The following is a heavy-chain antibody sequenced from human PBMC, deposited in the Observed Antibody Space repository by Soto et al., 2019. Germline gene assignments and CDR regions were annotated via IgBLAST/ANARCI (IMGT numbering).Heavy chain of an antibody. V-gene: IGHV4-39*01. J-gene: IGHJ4*02. CDR1: GGSISSSSYY. CDR2: IYYSGST. Sequence: SETLSLTCTVSGGSISSSSYYWGWIRQPPGKGLEWIGSIYYSGSTYYNPSLKSRVTISVDTSKNQFSLKLSSVTAADTAVYYCARQNYAASYYFDYWGQGTLVTVS. D-gene: IGHD1-7*01. CDR3: ARQNYAASYYFDY.